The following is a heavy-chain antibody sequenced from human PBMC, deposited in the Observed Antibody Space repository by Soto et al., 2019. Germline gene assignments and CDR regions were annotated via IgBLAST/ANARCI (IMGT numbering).Heavy chain of an antibody. V-gene: IGHV3-23*01. D-gene: IGHD2-2*01. CDR1: GFPFRTYA. CDR3: AKDLKVVGLVVVPTDY. CDR2: ISGSGDRS. J-gene: IGHJ4*02. Sequence: PGGSLRLSCAASGFPFRTYAMSWVRQVPGKGLEWVSVISGSGDRSYYADSVKGRFTISRDNSKNTLYLQMDSLRAEDTAVYYCAKDLKVVGLVVVPTDYWGQGTLVTVSS.